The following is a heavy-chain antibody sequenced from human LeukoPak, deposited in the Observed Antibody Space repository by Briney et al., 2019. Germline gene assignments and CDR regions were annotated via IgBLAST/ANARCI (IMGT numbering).Heavy chain of an antibody. CDR3: AKDWDRYYYDSSGPFDY. CDR2: ISYDGSNK. J-gene: IGHJ4*02. V-gene: IGHV3-30*18. Sequence: GGSLRLSCAASGFTFSSYGMHWVRQAPGKGLEWVAVISYDGSNKYYADSVKGRFTISRDNSKNTLYLQMNSLRAEDTAVYYCAKDWDRYYYDSSGPFDYWGQGTPVTVSS. CDR1: GFTFSSYG. D-gene: IGHD3-22*01.